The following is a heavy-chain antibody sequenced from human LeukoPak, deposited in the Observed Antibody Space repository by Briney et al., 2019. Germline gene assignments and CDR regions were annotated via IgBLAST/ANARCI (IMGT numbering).Heavy chain of an antibody. CDR3: ARAHRGVSKAGTKTIEQRAFDI. Sequence: SETLSLTCAVYGGSFSGYYWSWFRQPPRKGLEWIGEINHSGSTNYNPSLNSRVTISVDTSKNQFSLKLSSVTAADTAVYYCARAHRGVSKAGTKTIEQRAFDIWGQGTMVTVSS. J-gene: IGHJ3*02. CDR1: GGSFSGYY. D-gene: IGHD6-13*01. V-gene: IGHV4-34*01. CDR2: INHSGST.